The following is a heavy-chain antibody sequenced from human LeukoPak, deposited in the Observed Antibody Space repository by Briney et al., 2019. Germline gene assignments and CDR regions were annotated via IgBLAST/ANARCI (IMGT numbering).Heavy chain of an antibody. CDR3: AREADSAFDI. V-gene: IGHV3-21*01. Sequence: GGSLRLSCAASGFTFSNYNMNWVRQAPGKGLEWVSSISSSSNDIYYADSVKGRFTISRDNAKNSLYLQMNSLRAEDTALYYCAREADSAFDIWGQGTMVTVSS. CDR2: ISSSSNDI. J-gene: IGHJ3*02. CDR1: GFTFSNYN.